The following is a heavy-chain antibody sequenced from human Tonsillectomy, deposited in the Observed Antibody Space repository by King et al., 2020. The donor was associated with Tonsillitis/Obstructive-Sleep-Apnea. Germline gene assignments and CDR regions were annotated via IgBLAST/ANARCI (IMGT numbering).Heavy chain of an antibody. D-gene: IGHD6-6*01. CDR2: INHSGST. CDR3: ARGRGTAARYYYYYMDV. J-gene: IGHJ6*03. Sequence: VQLQQWGAGLLKPSETLSLTCAVYGGSFSGYYWSWIRQPPGKGLEWIGEINHSGSTNYNPSLKSRVTISVETSKTQFSLKLSPVTAADTAVYYCARGRGTAARYYYYYMDVWGKGTTVTVSS. CDR1: GGSFSGYY. V-gene: IGHV4-34*01.